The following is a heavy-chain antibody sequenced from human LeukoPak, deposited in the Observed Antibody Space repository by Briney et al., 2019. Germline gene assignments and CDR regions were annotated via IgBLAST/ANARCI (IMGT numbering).Heavy chain of an antibody. D-gene: IGHD3-9*01. CDR2: MNPNSGNT. J-gene: IGHJ6*03. CDR1: GYTFSSYD. V-gene: IGHV1-8*03. CDR3: ARGVLLRYGGGYYMDV. Sequence: ASVKVSCKASGYTFSSYDINWVRQATGQGLEWMAWMNPNSGNTGYAQKFRGRVTITRNTSISTAYMELSSLISEDTAVYYCARGVLLRYGGGYYMDVWGKGTTVTVSS.